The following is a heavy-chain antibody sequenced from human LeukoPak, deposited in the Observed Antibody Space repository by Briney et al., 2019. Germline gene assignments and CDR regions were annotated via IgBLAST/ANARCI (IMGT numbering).Heavy chain of an antibody. CDR2: IYSSGST. CDR1: GGSISSYY. Sequence: SETLSLTCTVSGGSISSYYWSWIRQPAGKGLEWIGRIYSSGSTNCNPSLKSRVTMSVDTSKNQFSLKLSSVTAADTAVYYCARGQYHLLYWYFDLWGRGTLVTVSS. D-gene: IGHD2-2*01. V-gene: IGHV4-4*07. J-gene: IGHJ2*01. CDR3: ARGQYHLLYWYFDL.